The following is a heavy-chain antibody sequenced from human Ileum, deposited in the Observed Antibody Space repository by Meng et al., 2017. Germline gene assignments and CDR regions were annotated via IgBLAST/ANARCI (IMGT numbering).Heavy chain of an antibody. CDR1: GGSVSSNIAA. Sequence: LRQIGPGLVRPSQTLSLTCAVSGGSVSSNIAAWNWIRQSPLRGLEWLGRTYYRSKWYSEYAVSVKSRISITPDTSKNQFSLQMNSVTPEDTAVYYCASGSGSLDYWGPGTLVTVSS. CDR3: ASGSGSLDY. J-gene: IGHJ4*02. V-gene: IGHV6-1*01. D-gene: IGHD3-3*01. CDR2: TYYRSKWYS.